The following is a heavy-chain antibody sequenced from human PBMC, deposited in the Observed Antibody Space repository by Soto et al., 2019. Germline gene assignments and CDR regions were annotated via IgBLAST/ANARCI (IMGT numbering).Heavy chain of an antibody. CDR3: SRGGDRPGYFYYGLDV. CDR2: IYYSGST. J-gene: IGHJ6*02. D-gene: IGHD2-21*02. CDR1: GGSISSYY. V-gene: IGHV4-59*01. Sequence: DTMSLTCTVSGGSISSYYWSWIRQPPGKGLEWIGYIYYSGSTNYNPSLKSRVTISVDTSKNQFSLKLSSVTAADTAVYFCSRGGDRPGYFYYGLDVWGQGTTVTVSS.